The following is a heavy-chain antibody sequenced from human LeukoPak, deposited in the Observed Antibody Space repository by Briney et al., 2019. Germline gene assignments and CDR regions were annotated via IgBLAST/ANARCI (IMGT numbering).Heavy chain of an antibody. CDR3: ARETYGYYFDY. V-gene: IGHV1-18*01. J-gene: IGHJ4*02. CDR1: GYTFTNYD. Sequence: ASVKVSCKAYGYTFTNYDITWVRQAPGQGLEWMGWISAYSGNTNYAQKLQGRVTMTTDTSTSTAYMELRSLRSDDTAVYYCARETYGYYFDYWGQGTLVTVSS. CDR2: ISAYSGNT. D-gene: IGHD2-2*03.